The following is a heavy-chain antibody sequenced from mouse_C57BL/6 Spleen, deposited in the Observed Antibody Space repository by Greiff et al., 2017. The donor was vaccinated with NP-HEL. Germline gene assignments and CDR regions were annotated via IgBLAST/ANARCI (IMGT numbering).Heavy chain of an antibody. CDR3: TRYYYGSFSFYYFDY. CDR1: GYTFTDYE. V-gene: IGHV1-15*01. D-gene: IGHD1-1*01. Sequence: VQLQQSGAELVRPGASVTLSCKASGYTFTDYEMHWVKQTPVHGLEWIGAIDPETGGTAYNQKFKGKAILTADKSSSTAYMELRSLTSEDSAVYYCTRYYYGSFSFYYFDYWGQGTTLTGSS. J-gene: IGHJ2*01. CDR2: IDPETGGT.